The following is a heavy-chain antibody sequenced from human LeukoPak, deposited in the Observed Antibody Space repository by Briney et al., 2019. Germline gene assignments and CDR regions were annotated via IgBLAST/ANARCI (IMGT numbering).Heavy chain of an antibody. D-gene: IGHD5-18*01. CDR2: INPSGGST. J-gene: IGHJ4*02. V-gene: IGHV1-46*01. Sequence: ASVTVSFKASGYTFTSYYMHWVRQAPGQGLEWMVIINPSGGSTSYAQKFQGRVTMTRDMSTSTVYMELRSLRSDDTAVYYCARVQRGFTYGNVDYRGQGTLVTVSS. CDR3: ARVQRGFTYGNVDY. CDR1: GYTFTSYY.